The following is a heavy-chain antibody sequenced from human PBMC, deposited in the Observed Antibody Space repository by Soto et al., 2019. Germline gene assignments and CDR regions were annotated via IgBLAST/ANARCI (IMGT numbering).Heavy chain of an antibody. CDR3: ARGPAATAFYFDY. J-gene: IGHJ4*02. Sequence: PGGSLRLSCAASGFIFSDYAMHWVRQAPGKGLEWVSYISGTDTAYYADSVKGRFTISSDSAKNSVYLHMTSVREEDTAVYYCARGPAATAFYFDYWGQGTPVTVSS. CDR1: GFIFSDYA. D-gene: IGHD6-25*01. V-gene: IGHV3-48*02. CDR2: ISGTDTA.